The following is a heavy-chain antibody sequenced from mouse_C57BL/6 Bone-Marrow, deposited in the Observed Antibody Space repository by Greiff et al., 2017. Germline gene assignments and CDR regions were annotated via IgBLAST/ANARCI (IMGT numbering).Heavy chain of an antibody. CDR2: SRNKANDYTT. J-gene: IGHJ3*01. D-gene: IGHD1-1*01. Sequence: EVQRVESGGGLVQSGRSLRLSCATSGFTFSDFYMEWVRQAPGKGLEWIAASRNKANDYTTEYSASVKGRFIVSRDISQSILYLQMNALRAEDTAIYYCARDYYGSPFAYWGQGTLVTVSA. CDR3: ARDYYGSPFAY. V-gene: IGHV7-1*01. CDR1: GFTFSDFY.